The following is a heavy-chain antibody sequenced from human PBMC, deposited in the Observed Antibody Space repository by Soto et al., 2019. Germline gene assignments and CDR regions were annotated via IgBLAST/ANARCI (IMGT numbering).Heavy chain of an antibody. D-gene: IGHD6-19*01. J-gene: IGHJ3*02. CDR3: ARQRYLGGWYSDAFDI. CDR1: GYSFTSYW. V-gene: IGHV5-51*01. CDR2: IYPGDSAT. Sequence: GESLKISCKGSGYSFTSYWIGWVRQMPGKGLEWMGIIYPGDSATRYSPSFHSQVTISADKSISTAYRQWSSLKASDTAMYYCARQRYLGGWYSDAFDIWGQGTMVTVSS.